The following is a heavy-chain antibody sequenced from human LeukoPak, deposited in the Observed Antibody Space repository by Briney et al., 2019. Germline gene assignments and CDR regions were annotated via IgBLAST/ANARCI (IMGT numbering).Heavy chain of an antibody. CDR2: IYYSGIT. CDR3: ARGGIAARRGLGY. V-gene: IGHV4-59*12. CDR1: GGSISSNY. Sequence: SETLSLTCTVSGGSISSNYWTWIRQPPGKGLEWIGYIYYSGITNYNPSLKSRVTISVDTSKNQFSLKLSSGTAADTAVYYCARGGIAARRGLGYWGQGTLVTVSS. D-gene: IGHD6-6*01. J-gene: IGHJ4*02.